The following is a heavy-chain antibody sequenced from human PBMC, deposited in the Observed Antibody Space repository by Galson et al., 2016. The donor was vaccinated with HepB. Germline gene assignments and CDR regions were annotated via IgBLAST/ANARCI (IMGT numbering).Heavy chain of an antibody. V-gene: IGHV3-7*01. Sequence: SLRLSCAASGFTFYKYWMTWVRQAPGKGLEWVANIKQDGSETYYVDSLKGRFTISRDNAKNSLYLQMDSLRAEDTAVYYCARDEMARGYYGSGGSIYYYYYGMDAWGQGTTVTVSS. J-gene: IGHJ6*02. CDR2: IKQDGSET. CDR3: ARDEMARGYYGSGGSIYYYYYGMDA. D-gene: IGHD3-10*01. CDR1: GFTFYKYW.